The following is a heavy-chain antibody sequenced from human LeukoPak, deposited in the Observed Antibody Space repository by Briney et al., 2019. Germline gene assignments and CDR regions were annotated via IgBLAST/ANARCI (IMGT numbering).Heavy chain of an antibody. CDR1: GGSFSGYY. CDR3: AREIPSYYDILTGYYRGYYYYMDV. Sequence: SETLSLTCAVYGGSFSGYYWSWIRQPPGKGLEWIGEINHSGSTNYNPSLKSRVTISVDTSKNQFSLKLSSVTAADTAVYYCAREIPSYYDILTGYYRGYYYYMDVWGKGTTVTISS. J-gene: IGHJ6*03. CDR2: INHSGST. D-gene: IGHD3-9*01. V-gene: IGHV4-34*01.